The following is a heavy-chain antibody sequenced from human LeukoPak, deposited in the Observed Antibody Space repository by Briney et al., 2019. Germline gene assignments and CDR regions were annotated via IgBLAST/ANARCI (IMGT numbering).Heavy chain of an antibody. CDR3: SKGQLRYFDWLSSFYYYGMDV. D-gene: IGHD3-9*01. CDR1: GFTFSTYG. Sequence: PGGSLRLSCAASGFTFSTYGMHWVRQAPGKGLEWVAVISHDGSEKKYAESVQGRFTISRDNSKNTVSLQMNSLRPEDTAVYYCSKGQLRYFDWLSSFYYYGMDVWGQGTTVTVSS. J-gene: IGHJ6*02. CDR2: ISHDGSEK. V-gene: IGHV3-30*02.